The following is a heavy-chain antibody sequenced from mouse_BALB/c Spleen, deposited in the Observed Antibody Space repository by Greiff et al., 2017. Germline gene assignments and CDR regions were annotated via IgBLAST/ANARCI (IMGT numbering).Heavy chain of an antibody. CDR2: ISDGGSYT. CDR3: ARVTTAPDY. CDR1: GFTFSSYA. Sequence: VQLKESGGGLVKPGGSLKLSCAASGFTFSSYAMYWVRQTPEKRLEWVATISDGGSYTYYPDSVKGRFTISRDNAKNNLYLQMSSLKSEDTAMYYCARVTTAPDYWGQGTSVTVSS. J-gene: IGHJ4*01. D-gene: IGHD1-2*01. V-gene: IGHV5-4*02.